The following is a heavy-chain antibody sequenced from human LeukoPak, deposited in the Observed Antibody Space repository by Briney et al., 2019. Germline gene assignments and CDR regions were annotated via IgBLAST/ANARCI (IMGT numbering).Heavy chain of an antibody. CDR3: ARELPPSN. D-gene: IGHD2-15*01. J-gene: IGHJ4*02. CDR1: GFIFSDYH. V-gene: IGHV3-7*01. CDR2: IKQDGSEK. Sequence: GGSLRLSCAASGFIFSDYHMSWIRQAPGKGLEWVANIKQDGSEKYYVDSVKGRFTISRDNAKNSLYLQMNSLRAEDTAVYYCARELPPSNWGQGTLVTVSS.